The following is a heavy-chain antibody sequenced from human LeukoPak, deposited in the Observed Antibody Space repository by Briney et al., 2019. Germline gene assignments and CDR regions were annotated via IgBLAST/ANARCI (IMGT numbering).Heavy chain of an antibody. CDR3: ARDGDVLRYFDWPVWFDP. V-gene: IGHV1-46*01. D-gene: IGHD3-9*01. J-gene: IGHJ5*02. Sequence: ASVKVSCKASGYTFISYYMYWVRQAPGQGLEWMGVINPSDGSTAYAQQFQGRVTMTRDTSTSTVYMELSSLRSEDTAVYYCARDGDVLRYFDWPVWFDPWGQGTLVTVSS. CDR2: INPSDGST. CDR1: GYTFISYY.